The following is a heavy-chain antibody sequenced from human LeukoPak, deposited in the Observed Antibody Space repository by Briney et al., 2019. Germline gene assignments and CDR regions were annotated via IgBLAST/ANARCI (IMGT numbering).Heavy chain of an antibody. CDR1: GGSISSYY. Sequence: SETLSLTCTVSGGSISSYYWGWIRQPPGKGLEWIGYIYYSGSTNYNPSLKSRVTISVDTSKNQFSLKLSSVTAADTAVYYCARERAARYYYYYGMDVWGQGTTVTVSS. CDR2: IYYSGST. V-gene: IGHV4-59*12. J-gene: IGHJ6*02. D-gene: IGHD6-6*01. CDR3: ARERAARYYYYYGMDV.